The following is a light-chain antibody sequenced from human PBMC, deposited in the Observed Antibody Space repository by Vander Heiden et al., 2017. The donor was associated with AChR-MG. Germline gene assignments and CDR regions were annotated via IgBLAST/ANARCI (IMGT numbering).Light chain of an antibody. V-gene: IGKV3-11*01. J-gene: IGKJ1*01. CDR3: HQHSSWPRT. Sequence: LLSQSPATVSLTPGATATLSCRASQSVSNFLAWYQKRPGQGPRLLIYDASSRAAGVPGRFSGSGSGSDFTLTISRLQPDDFAVYYCHQHSSWPRTFGQGTKVEI. CDR1: QSVSNF. CDR2: DAS.